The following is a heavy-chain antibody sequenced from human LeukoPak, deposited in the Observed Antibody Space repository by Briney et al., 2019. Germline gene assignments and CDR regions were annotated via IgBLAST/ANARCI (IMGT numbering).Heavy chain of an antibody. CDR1: GGSFSGYY. CDR2: INHSGST. CDR3: ASANLPDYDFWSGATIYYFDY. D-gene: IGHD3-3*01. V-gene: IGHV4-34*01. J-gene: IGHJ4*02. Sequence: SETLSLTCAVYGGSFSGYYWSWIRQPPGKGLEWIGEINHSGSTNYNPSLKSRVTISVDTSKNHFSLKLSSVTAADTAVYYCASANLPDYDFWSGATIYYFDYWGQGTLVTVSS.